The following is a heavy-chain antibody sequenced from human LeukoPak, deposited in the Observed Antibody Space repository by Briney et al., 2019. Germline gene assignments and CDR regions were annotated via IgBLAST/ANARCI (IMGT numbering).Heavy chain of an antibody. CDR2: INHSGST. CDR3: ARQTGSGLFILP. J-gene: IGHJ4*02. Sequence: SETLSLTCTVSGGSISSSSYYWSWIRQPPGKGLEWIGEINHSGSTNYNPSLKSRVTISVDTSKNQFSLKLSSVTAADTAVYYCARQTGSGLFILPGGQGTLVTVSS. V-gene: IGHV4-39*01. CDR1: GGSISSSSYY. D-gene: IGHD3/OR15-3a*01.